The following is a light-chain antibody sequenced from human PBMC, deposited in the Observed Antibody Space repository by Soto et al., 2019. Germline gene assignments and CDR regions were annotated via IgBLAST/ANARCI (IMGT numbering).Light chain of an antibody. Sequence: QSALTQPASVSGSPGQSITISCTGTSSDVGGYNYVSWYQQHPGKAPKLMIYGVSNRPSGVSNRFSGSKSGITASLTISGLQAEDEADYYCSSSTSSTTLDVFGTGTKVTVL. CDR2: GVS. J-gene: IGLJ1*01. CDR1: SSDVGGYNY. V-gene: IGLV2-14*01. CDR3: SSSTSSTTLDV.